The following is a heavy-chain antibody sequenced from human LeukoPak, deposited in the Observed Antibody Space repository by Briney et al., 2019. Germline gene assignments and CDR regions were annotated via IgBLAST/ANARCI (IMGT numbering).Heavy chain of an antibody. V-gene: IGHV4-30-2*01. CDR3: ARDQVDYDIPDHFDY. J-gene: IGHJ4*02. CDR1: GDSISSSTCN. Sequence: SETLSLTCKVSGDSISSSTCNWSWIRQPPGKGLEWIGYISQSGNSYFTPSLKSRATISVDRSKNHFSLTLISVTAADTAVYYCARDQVDYDIPDHFDYWGKGTLVAVSS. CDR2: ISQSGNS. D-gene: IGHD3-22*01.